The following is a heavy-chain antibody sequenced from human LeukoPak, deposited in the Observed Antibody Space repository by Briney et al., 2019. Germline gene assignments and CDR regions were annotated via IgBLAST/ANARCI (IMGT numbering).Heavy chain of an antibody. CDR3: TDRSSSWYGDDAFDI. V-gene: IGHV3-15*01. J-gene: IGHJ3*02. Sequence: PGGSLRLSCAASGFTFNNAWMSWVRQAPGKGLEWIGRIKSKTDGGTTDYAAPVKGRFTISRDDSKNTLYLQMNSLKTEDTAVYYCTDRSSSWYGDDAFDIWGQGTMVTVSS. CDR1: GFTFNNAW. CDR2: IKSKTDGGTT. D-gene: IGHD6-13*01.